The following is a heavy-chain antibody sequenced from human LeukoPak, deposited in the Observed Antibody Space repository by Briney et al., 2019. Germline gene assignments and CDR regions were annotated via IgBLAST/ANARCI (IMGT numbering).Heavy chain of an antibody. CDR1: GGSISSSSYY. D-gene: IGHD6-19*01. CDR2: IYYSGST. Sequence: PSETLSLTCTVSGGSISSSSYYWGWIRQPPGKGREWIGCIYYSGSTYYNPSLKSRVAISVVTSKNQFSLKLSSVTAADTAVYYCARAGGAVAAIGWFDPWGQGTLVTVSS. J-gene: IGHJ5*02. V-gene: IGHV4-39*07. CDR3: ARAGGAVAAIGWFDP.